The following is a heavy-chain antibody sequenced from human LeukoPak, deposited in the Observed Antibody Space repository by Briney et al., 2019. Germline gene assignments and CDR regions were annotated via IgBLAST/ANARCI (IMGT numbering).Heavy chain of an antibody. CDR1: GFTFDDYA. J-gene: IGHJ4*02. Sequence: PGGSLRLSCAASGFTFDDYAMHWVRQAPGKGLEWVSGISWNSGSIGYADSVKGRFTISRHNAKNSLYLQMNSLRAEDTALYYCAKERWNSVTTVTYFDYWGQGTLVTVSS. V-gene: IGHV3-9*01. CDR3: AKERWNSVTTVTYFDY. D-gene: IGHD4-17*01. CDR2: ISWNSGSI.